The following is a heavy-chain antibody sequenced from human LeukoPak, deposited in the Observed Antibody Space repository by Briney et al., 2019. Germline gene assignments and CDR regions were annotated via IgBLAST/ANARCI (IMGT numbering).Heavy chain of an antibody. J-gene: IGHJ6*02. CDR3: ARLEPGGPPYYYGMDV. D-gene: IGHD1-14*01. Sequence: SETLSLTCTVSGGSISSYIYYWGWIHQSPGKGLEWIGSFYYRGSTYYNPSFKSRVTISIDTSKNQFSLKLSSVTAADTAVYYCARLEPGGPPYYYGMDVWGQGTTVTISS. V-gene: IGHV4-39*01. CDR1: GGSISSYIYY. CDR2: FYYRGST.